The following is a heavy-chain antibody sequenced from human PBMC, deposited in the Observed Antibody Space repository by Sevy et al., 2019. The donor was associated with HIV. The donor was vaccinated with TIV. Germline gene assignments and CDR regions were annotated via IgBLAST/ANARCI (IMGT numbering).Heavy chain of an antibody. CDR3: ARDPGYNYLFYYFDD. D-gene: IGHD5-18*01. J-gene: IGHJ4*02. CDR2: IWYDGSNK. Sequence: GGSLRLSCAASGFTFRNDGMHWVRQAPGKGLEWVAVIWYDGSNKEYADSVKGRFTISRDNSKNTWYLEMNSLRTEDTAVYYCARDPGYNYLFYYFDDWGQGTLVTVSS. CDR1: GFTFRNDG. V-gene: IGHV3-33*01.